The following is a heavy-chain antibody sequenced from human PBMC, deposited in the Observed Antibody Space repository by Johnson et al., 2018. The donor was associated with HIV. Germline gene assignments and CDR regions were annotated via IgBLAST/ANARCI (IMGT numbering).Heavy chain of an antibody. CDR1: GFTFDDYG. Sequence: VQLVESGGGLVQPGGSLRLSCAASGFTFDDYGMSWVRQAPGKGLEWVSGINWNGGSTGYADSVKGRFTISRDNAKNSLYLQMNSLRAEDTALYYCARGGLGYCSSTSCRGDAFDIWGQGTMVTVSS. V-gene: IGHV3-20*04. CDR3: ARGGLGYCSSTSCRGDAFDI. D-gene: IGHD2-2*01. J-gene: IGHJ3*02. CDR2: INWNGGST.